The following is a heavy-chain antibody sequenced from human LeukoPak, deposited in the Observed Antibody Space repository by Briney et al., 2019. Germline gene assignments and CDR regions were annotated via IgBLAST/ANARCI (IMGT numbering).Heavy chain of an antibody. V-gene: IGHV3-66*02. J-gene: IGHJ4*02. D-gene: IGHD3-9*01. CDR3: AKDLRHFDWSGNYFDY. Sequence: GGSLRLSCAASGFTVSSNYMSWVRQAPGKGLEWVSVIYSGGSTYYADSVKGRFTISRDNFKNTLYLQMNSLRPEDSAVYYCAKDLRHFDWSGNYFDYWGQGTLVTVSS. CDR1: GFTVSSNY. CDR2: IYSGGST.